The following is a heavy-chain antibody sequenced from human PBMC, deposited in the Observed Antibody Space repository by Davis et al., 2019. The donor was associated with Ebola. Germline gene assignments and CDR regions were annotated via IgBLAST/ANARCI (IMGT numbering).Heavy chain of an antibody. D-gene: IGHD3-10*01. J-gene: IGHJ4*02. CDR1: GFTFSSYG. CDR3: ARGTTMVQGVIDY. Sequence: GGSLRLSCAASGFTFSSYGMHRVRQAPGKGLEWVAVISYDGSNKYYADSVKGRFTISRDNAKNSLYLQMNSLRAEDTAVYYCARGTTMVQGVIDYWGQGTLVTVSS. CDR2: ISYDGSNK. V-gene: IGHV3-30*03.